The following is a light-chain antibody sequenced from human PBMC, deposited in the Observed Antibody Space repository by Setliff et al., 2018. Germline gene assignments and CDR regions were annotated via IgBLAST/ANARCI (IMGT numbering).Light chain of an antibody. V-gene: IGLV1-44*01. J-gene: IGLJ1*01. CDR1: SSNIGRNT. Sequence: QSVLIQPPSASGTPGQRVTISCSGSSSNIGRNTVTWYQQPPGTAPQVLIYGNDYRPSGVPDRFSGSKSGTTASLAITGLQAEDEADYYCQSYGSSPSFEVFGTGTKGTVL. CDR3: QSYGSSPSFEV. CDR2: GND.